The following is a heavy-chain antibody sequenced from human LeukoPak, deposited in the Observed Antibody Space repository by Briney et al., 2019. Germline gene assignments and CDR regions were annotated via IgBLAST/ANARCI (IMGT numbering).Heavy chain of an antibody. Sequence: GGSLRLSCAASGFTVSSNYMSWVRQAPGKGLEWVSVIYSGGGTYYADSVKGRFTISRDNSKNTLYLQMNSLRAEDTAVYYCARMVGAIRFFDIWGQGTMVTVSS. J-gene: IGHJ3*02. D-gene: IGHD1-26*01. V-gene: IGHV3-53*01. CDR2: IYSGGGT. CDR1: GFTVSSNY. CDR3: ARMVGAIRFFDI.